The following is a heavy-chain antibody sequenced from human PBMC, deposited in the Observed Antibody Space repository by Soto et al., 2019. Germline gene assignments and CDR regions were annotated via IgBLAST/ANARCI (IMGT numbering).Heavy chain of an antibody. CDR2: IYYSGST. V-gene: IGHV4-61*01. D-gene: IGHD3-16*02. CDR1: GGSISSSSYY. CDR3: ARDTARYYDYVWGSYRPYYYGMDV. J-gene: IGHJ6*02. Sequence: SETLSLTCTVSGGSISSSSYYWGWIRQPPGKGLEWIGYIYYSGSTNYNPSLKSRVTISVDTSKNQFSLKLSSVTAADTAVYYCARDTARYYDYVWGSYRPYYYGMDVWGQGTTVTVSS.